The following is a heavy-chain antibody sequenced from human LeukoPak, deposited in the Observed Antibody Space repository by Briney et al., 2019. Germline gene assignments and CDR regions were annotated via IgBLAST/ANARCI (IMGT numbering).Heavy chain of an antibody. CDR1: GGSISSYY. CDR2: IYYSGST. V-gene: IGHV4-59*01. CDR3: ARSGSSGWYYYYGMDV. D-gene: IGHD6-19*01. J-gene: IGHJ6*02. Sequence: SQTLSLTCTVSGGSISSYYWSWIRQPPGKGLEWIGYIYYSGSTNYNPSLKSRVTISVDTSKNQFSLKLSSVTAADTAVYYCARSGSSGWYYYYGMDVWGQGTTVTVSS.